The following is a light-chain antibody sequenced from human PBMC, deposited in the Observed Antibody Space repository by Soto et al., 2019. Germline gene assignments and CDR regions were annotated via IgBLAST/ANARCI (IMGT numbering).Light chain of an antibody. J-gene: IGKJ1*01. CDR3: QHYYTSYPT. Sequence: EIVLTQSPGTLSLSPGERATLSCGASQRVTSNYLAWYQQKPGQAPRLLIFGATTRPTGIPDRFSGSGSGTDFTLTISRLEREDFAVYYCQHYYTSYPTFGQGTKVEIK. V-gene: IGKV3-20*01. CDR2: GAT. CDR1: QRVTSNY.